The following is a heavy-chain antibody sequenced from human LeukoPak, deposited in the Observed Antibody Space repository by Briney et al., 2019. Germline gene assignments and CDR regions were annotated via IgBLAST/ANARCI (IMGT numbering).Heavy chain of an antibody. CDR1: GFAFSFFA. V-gene: IGHV3-23*01. CDR3: AKPISGGLAVTADWFAP. Sequence: GGSLRLSCEASGFAFSFFAMSWLRQAPGKGLEWVSTINANSGTRSYAASVRGRFTISRDNSKNTLYLQLNTLRADDTAVYYCAKPISGGLAVTADWFAPWGQGTPVVVSS. D-gene: IGHD6-19*01. CDR2: INANSGTR. J-gene: IGHJ5*01.